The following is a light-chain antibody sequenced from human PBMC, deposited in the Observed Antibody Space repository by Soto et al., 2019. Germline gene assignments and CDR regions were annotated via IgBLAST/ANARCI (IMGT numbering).Light chain of an antibody. CDR2: DAS. V-gene: IGKV3-11*01. CDR3: QQRSNWPLT. Sequence: EIMLSQSPATLSLSPGERATLSCRASQSVSSYLAWYQQKPGQAPRLLIYDASNRATGIPARFSGSGSGTDFTLTISSLEPEDFAVYYCQQRSNWPLTFGGGTMVDIK. J-gene: IGKJ4*01. CDR1: QSVSSY.